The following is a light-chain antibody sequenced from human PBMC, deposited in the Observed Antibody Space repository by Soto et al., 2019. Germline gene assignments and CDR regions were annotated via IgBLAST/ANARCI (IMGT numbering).Light chain of an antibody. CDR2: RND. Sequence: QSALPQPPSASGTPGQRVTISCSTSNSRSGSNYVYWYQQLPGAAPKLLIYRNDQRPSGVPDRFSGSKSGTSASLAISGLRSEDEGDYFSAKWDDSLRVYVFGSGTKLTVL. CDR1: NSRSGSNY. J-gene: IGLJ1*01. CDR3: AKWDDSLRVYV. V-gene: IGLV1-47*01.